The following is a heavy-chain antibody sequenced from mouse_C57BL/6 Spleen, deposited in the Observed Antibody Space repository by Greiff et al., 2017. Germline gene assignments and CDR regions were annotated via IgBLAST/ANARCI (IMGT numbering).Heavy chain of an antibody. J-gene: IGHJ2*01. CDR2: IDPEDGAT. Sequence: VQLQQSGAELVRPGASVKLSCTASGFNIKDYYMHWVKQRPEQGLEWIGRIDPEDGATEYDPKFQGKATMTADTSSNTAYLQLSSLTYEDTAVYYCTSSAVVATDFDYWGQGTTLTVSS. V-gene: IGHV14-1*01. CDR1: GFNIKDYY. CDR3: TSSAVVATDFDY. D-gene: IGHD1-1*01.